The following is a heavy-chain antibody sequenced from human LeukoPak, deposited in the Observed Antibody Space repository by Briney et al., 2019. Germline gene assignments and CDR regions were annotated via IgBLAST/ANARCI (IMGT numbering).Heavy chain of an antibody. V-gene: IGHV1-18*01. J-gene: IGHJ3*02. CDR3: ASWPREVLLWFGDAFDI. Sequence: ASVKVSCKASGYTFTSYGISWVRQAPGQGLEWMGWISAYNGNTNYAQKLQGRVTMTTDTSTSTAYMELRSLRSDDTAVYYCASWPREVLLWFGDAFDIWGQGTMVTVSS. CDR1: GYTFTSYG. D-gene: IGHD3-10*01. CDR2: ISAYNGNT.